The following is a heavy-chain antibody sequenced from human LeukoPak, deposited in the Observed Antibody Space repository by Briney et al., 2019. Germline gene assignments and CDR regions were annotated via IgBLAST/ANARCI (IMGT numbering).Heavy chain of an antibody. CDR2: ISYDGNNK. Sequence: PGGSLRLSCAASGFTFSSYAMHWVRQAPGKGLEWVAVISYDGNNKYYADSVKGRFTISRDNAKNSLYLQVNSLRAEDTAVYYCARDRQRITIFGVVIRKYNWFDPWGQGTLVTVSS. J-gene: IGHJ5*02. D-gene: IGHD3-3*01. V-gene: IGHV3-30-3*01. CDR3: ARDRQRITIFGVVIRKYNWFDP. CDR1: GFTFSSYA.